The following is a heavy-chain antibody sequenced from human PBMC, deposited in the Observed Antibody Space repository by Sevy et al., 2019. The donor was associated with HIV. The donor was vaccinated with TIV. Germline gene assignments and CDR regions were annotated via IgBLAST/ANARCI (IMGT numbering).Heavy chain of an antibody. CDR1: GFSFSNYW. J-gene: IGHJ6*03. CDR3: ARDTNYFYVDV. V-gene: IGHV3-7*01. CDR2: IKPDGSVK. D-gene: IGHD1-1*01. Sequence: VGSLRLSCVVSGFSFSNYWMTWVRQAPGKGLGWVANIKPDGSVKSYVDSVKGRFTISRDNAKNSLSLQMNSLSAEDTAVYYCARDTNYFYVDVWGKGTTVTISS.